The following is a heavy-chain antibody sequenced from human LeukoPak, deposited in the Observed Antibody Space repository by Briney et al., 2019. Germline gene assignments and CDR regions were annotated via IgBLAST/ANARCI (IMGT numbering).Heavy chain of an antibody. J-gene: IGHJ3*02. CDR3: ARDLHLGAFDI. V-gene: IGHV4-61*02. Sequence: PSQTLSLTCTVSGGSISSGSYYWSWIRQPAGKGLEWIGRIYTSGSTNYNPSLKSRVTISVDTSKNQFSLKLSSVTAADTAVYYCARDLHLGAFDIWGQGTMVTVSS. CDR2: IYTSGST. CDR1: GGSISSGSYY.